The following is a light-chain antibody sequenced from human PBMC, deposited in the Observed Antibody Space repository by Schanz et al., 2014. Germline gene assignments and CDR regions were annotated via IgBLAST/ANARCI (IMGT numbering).Light chain of an antibody. CDR2: DAS. Sequence: EIVMTQSPATLSVSPGERATLSCRASQSVSSNLAWYQQNPGQAPRLLVYDASTRATGIPARFSGSGSGTDFTLTIGSLQSEDFAVYYCQQYNSWPLTFGGGTKVEIK. CDR1: QSVSSN. J-gene: IGKJ4*01. CDR3: QQYNSWPLT. V-gene: IGKV3-15*01.